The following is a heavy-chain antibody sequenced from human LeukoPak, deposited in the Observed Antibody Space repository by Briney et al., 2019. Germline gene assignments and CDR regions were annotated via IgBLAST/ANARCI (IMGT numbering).Heavy chain of an antibody. V-gene: IGHV3-66*01. Sequence: GGSLRLSCAASGFTVSSNYMSWVRQAPGKGLEWVSVIYSGGSTYYADSVKGRFTISRDNSKNTLYLQMNSLRAEDTAVYYCARGARSCSSTSCYYGYFDYWGQGTLVTASS. J-gene: IGHJ4*02. CDR3: ARGARSCSSTSCYYGYFDY. CDR1: GFTVSSNY. CDR2: IYSGGST. D-gene: IGHD2-2*01.